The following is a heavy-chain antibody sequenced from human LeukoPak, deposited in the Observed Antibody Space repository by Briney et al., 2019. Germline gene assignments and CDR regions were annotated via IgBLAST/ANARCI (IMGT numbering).Heavy chain of an antibody. J-gene: IGHJ6*03. CDR1: GYTFTSYD. V-gene: IGHV1-8*03. D-gene: IGHD4-11*01. CDR2: MNPNSGNT. Sequence: ASVKVSCKASGYTFTSYDINWVRQATGQGLEGMGWMNPNSGNTGYAQKFQGRVTITRNTSISTAYMELSSLRSEDTAVYYCAREGSTVTTKPQGGSYYYYYYMDVWGKGTTVTVSS. CDR3: AREGSTVTTKPQGGSYYYYYYMDV.